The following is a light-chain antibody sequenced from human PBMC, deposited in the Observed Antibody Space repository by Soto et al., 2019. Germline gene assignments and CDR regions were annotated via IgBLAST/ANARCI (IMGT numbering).Light chain of an antibody. CDR1: QSISRW. Sequence: DLQMTQSPSTLSAYVGDRVTITCRASQSISRWLAWYQQKPGKAPKRLIYAASSLQSGVPSRFSGSGSGTEFTLTTSSRLPADFVTYYCLQHSSYTPINFGQGTQLEIK. V-gene: IGKV1-5*01. CDR2: AAS. CDR3: LQHSSYTPIN. J-gene: IGKJ5*01.